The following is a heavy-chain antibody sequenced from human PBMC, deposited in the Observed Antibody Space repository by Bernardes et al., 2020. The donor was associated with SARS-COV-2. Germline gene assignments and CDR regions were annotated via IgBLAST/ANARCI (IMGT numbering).Heavy chain of an antibody. V-gene: IGHV5-51*01. Sequence: GESLTISCKGSDYTFTNSWICRGRQMPGKGLEWMGLIYPGDSDTTYSPSFQGRVTISADKSVNTAYLQWSSLKASDTAIDYCARRRYGDFGVDVWGQGTTGTV. CDR3: ARRRYGDFGVDV. J-gene: IGHJ6*02. CDR2: IYPGDSDT. CDR1: DYTFTNSW. D-gene: IGHD4-17*01.